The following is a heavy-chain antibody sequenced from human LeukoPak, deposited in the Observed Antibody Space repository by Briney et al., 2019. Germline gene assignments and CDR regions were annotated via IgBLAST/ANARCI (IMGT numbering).Heavy chain of an antibody. CDR2: IHTSGDT. V-gene: IGHV3-53*01. Sequence: GGSLRLSCAASGLTGSHNYVSWVRQAPGKGLEWVSAIHTSGDTCYADSVKGRFTISRDNALNSLYLQMNSLRAEDTAIYYCARSIPYGTTWYGRSDYWGQGTLVTVSS. CDR3: ARSIPYGTTWYGRSDY. CDR1: GLTGSHNY. D-gene: IGHD6-13*01. J-gene: IGHJ4*02.